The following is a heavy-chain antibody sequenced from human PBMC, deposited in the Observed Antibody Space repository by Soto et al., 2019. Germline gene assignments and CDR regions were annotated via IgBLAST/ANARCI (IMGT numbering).Heavy chain of an antibody. V-gene: IGHV1-69*02. J-gene: IGHJ4*02. Sequence: QVQLVQSGAEVKKPGSSVKVSCKASGGTFSSDTITWVRQAPGQGLEWMGRIIPILGIANYAQKFQGRVTXTXHKATSTAYMELSSLRSEDTAVYYCASDRGDGGENYWGPGTLVTVSS. CDR3: ASDRGDGGENY. CDR1: GGTFSSDT. CDR2: IIPILGIA. D-gene: IGHD2-21*02.